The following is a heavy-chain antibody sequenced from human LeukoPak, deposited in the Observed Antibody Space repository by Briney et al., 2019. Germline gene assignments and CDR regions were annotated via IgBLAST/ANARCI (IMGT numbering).Heavy chain of an antibody. J-gene: IGHJ4*02. Sequence: PGGSLRLSCAGSGFSISNYWMSWVRQAPGKGLEWVAVIWYDGSNKYYADSVKGRFTISRDNSKNTLYLQMNSLRAEDTAVYYCARDAGYYYDSSGYRGDYYFDYWGQGTLVTVSS. V-gene: IGHV3-33*08. CDR1: GFSISNYW. CDR3: ARDAGYYYDSSGYRGDYYFDY. CDR2: IWYDGSNK. D-gene: IGHD3-22*01.